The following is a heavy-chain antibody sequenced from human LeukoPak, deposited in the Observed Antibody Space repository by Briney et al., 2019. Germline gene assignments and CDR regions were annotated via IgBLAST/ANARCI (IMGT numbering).Heavy chain of an antibody. V-gene: IGHV5-51*01. Sequence: GESLKISCKGSGYSFTSYWIGWVRQMPGKGLEWMGIIYPDDSDTRYSPSFQGQVTISADKSISTAYLQWSSLKASDTAMYYCARPYYYDSSGSPSHTDYWGQGTLVTVSS. CDR2: IYPDDSDT. D-gene: IGHD3-22*01. J-gene: IGHJ4*02. CDR1: GYSFTSYW. CDR3: ARPYYYDSSGSPSHTDY.